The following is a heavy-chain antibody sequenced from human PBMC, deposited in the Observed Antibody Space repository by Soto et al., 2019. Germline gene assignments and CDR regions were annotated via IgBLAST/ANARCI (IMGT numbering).Heavy chain of an antibody. D-gene: IGHD2-8*01. CDR3: ARDFYCTNGVCYLGMDV. V-gene: IGHV1-69*06. CDR2: IIPIFGTA. Sequence: SVKVSCKAAGGTFSSYAISWVRQAPGQGLEWMGGIIPIFGTANYAQKFQRRVTITADKSTSTAYRELSSLRSDDTAVYYCARDFYCTNGVCYLGMDVWGHGTTVTVPS. J-gene: IGHJ6*02. CDR1: GGTFSSYA.